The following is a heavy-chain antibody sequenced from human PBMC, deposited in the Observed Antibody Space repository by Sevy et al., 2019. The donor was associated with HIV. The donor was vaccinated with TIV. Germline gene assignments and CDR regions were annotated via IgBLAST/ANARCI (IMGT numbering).Heavy chain of an antibody. CDR2: IKSKTDGGTT. V-gene: IGHV3-15*01. CDR1: GFTFSNAW. CDR3: TTDRLVGATGRDY. D-gene: IGHD1-26*01. Sequence: GGSLRLSCAASGFTFSNAWMSWVRQAPGKGLEWVGRIKSKTDGGTTDYAAPVKGRFTISRDDSKNTLYLQMNSLKTEDTAVYYCTTDRLVGATGRDYWGQGTLVTVSS. J-gene: IGHJ4*02.